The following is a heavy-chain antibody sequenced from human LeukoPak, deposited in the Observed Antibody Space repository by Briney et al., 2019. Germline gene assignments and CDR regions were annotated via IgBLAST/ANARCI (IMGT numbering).Heavy chain of an antibody. CDR2: INPNSGTT. V-gene: IGHV1-2*02. Sequence: ASVKVSCKATGYTFTAYYMQWVRQAPGQGLEWMGWINPNSGTTNCAQKFQGRVTMTRDTSISTAYMELSRLRSDDTAVYYCARDVGEYCSSTNCYASVYWGQGTLVTVSS. J-gene: IGHJ4*02. D-gene: IGHD2-2*01. CDR1: GYTFTAYY. CDR3: ARDVGEYCSSTNCYASVY.